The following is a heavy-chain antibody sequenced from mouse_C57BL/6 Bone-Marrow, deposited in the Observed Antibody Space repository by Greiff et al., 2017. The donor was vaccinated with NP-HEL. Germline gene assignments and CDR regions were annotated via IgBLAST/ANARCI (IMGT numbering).Heavy chain of an antibody. Sequence: VQLQQSGAELMKPGASVKLSCKATGYTFTGYWIEWVKQRPGHGLEWIGELLPGSGSTNYNEKFKGKAPFTADTSANTAYMQLSSLTTEDSAIYYCARYGNYVKCWCYAMDYWGQGTSVTVSS. J-gene: IGHJ4*01. CDR3: ARYGNYVKCWCYAMDY. CDR1: GYTFTGYW. D-gene: IGHD2-10*02. V-gene: IGHV1-9*01. CDR2: LLPGSGST.